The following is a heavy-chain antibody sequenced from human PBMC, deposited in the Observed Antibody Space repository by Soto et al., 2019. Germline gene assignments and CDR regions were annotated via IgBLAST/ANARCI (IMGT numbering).Heavy chain of an antibody. Sequence: TLSLTCTVSGGSISSYYWSWIRQPAGKGLEWIGRIYTSGSTNYNPSLKSRVTMSVDTSKNQFSLKLSSVTAADTAVYYCAREPVVSAIAYYYYYGMDVWGQGTTVTVSS. CDR1: GGSISSYY. CDR2: IYTSGST. V-gene: IGHV4-4*07. D-gene: IGHD2-21*01. J-gene: IGHJ6*02. CDR3: AREPVVSAIAYYYYYGMDV.